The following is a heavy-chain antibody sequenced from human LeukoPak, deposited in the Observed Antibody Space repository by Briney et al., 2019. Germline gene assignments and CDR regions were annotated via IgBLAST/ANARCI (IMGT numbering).Heavy chain of an antibody. Sequence: PGGSLRLSCAASGFTFSSYWMSWVRQAPGKGLEWVANIKQDGSEKYYVDSVKGRFTISRDNSKNTLYLQMNSLRAEDTAVYYCAKCGSQQGDGFDYWGQGTLVTVSS. J-gene: IGHJ4*02. CDR2: IKQDGSEK. CDR1: GFTFSSYW. V-gene: IGHV3-7*03. CDR3: AKCGSQQGDGFDY. D-gene: IGHD1-26*01.